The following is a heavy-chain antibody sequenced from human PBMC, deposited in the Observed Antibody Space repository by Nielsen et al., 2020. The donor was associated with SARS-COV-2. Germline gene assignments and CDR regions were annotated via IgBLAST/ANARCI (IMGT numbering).Heavy chain of an antibody. CDR2: VSASGGST. CDR1: GFTFNNYA. J-gene: IGHJ3*01. Sequence: GGSLRLSCAASGFTFNNYAMAWVRRAPGRGLQWVTGVSASGGSTYYTDSVKGRFSISRDNSKNTLFLQMHSLRVEDTALYYCAKDGVVRGDALDLWGQGTMVTVSS. CDR3: AKDGVVRGDALDL. V-gene: IGHV3-23*01. D-gene: IGHD3-10*01.